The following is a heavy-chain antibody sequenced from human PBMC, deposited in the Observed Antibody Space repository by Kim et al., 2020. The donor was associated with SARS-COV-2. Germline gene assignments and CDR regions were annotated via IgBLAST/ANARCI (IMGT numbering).Heavy chain of an antibody. CDR2: IIPILGIA. D-gene: IGHD2-15*01. CDR3: ARGDGRSPFDY. Sequence: SVKVSCKASGGTFSSYAISWVRQAPGQGLEWMGRIIPILGIANYAQKFQGRVTITADKSTSTAYMELSSLRSEDMAVYYCARGDGRSPFDYWGQGTLVTVSS. CDR1: GGTFSSYA. V-gene: IGHV1-69*04. J-gene: IGHJ4*02.